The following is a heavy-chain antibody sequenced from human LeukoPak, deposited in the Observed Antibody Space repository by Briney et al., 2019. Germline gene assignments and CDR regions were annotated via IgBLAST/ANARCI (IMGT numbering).Heavy chain of an antibody. CDR1: GFTFSRYG. CDR2: IWYDGSEE. J-gene: IGHJ4*02. Sequence: GGSLRLSCAASGFTFSRYGMHWVRQAPGKGLEWVAIIWYDGSEEYYGDSVKGRVTISRDNSKNMVYLQMDSLRGEDTAVYYCARGSGLVVRGDYFDYWGQGTLVTVSS. CDR3: ARGSGLVVRGDYFDY. V-gene: IGHV3-33*01. D-gene: IGHD3-10*01.